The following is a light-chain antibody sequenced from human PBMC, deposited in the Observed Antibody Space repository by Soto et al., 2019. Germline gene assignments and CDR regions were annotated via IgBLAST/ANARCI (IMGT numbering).Light chain of an antibody. J-gene: IGKJ1*01. CDR2: GAT. CDR1: QSVSNNY. CDR3: QQYGSSGT. Sequence: VLTQSPGTLSLSPGERATLSCRASQSVSNNYLAWYQQKPGQAPRLLIYGATNRATGIPDRFSGSGSGTDFTLTISRLEPEDFAVYYCQQYGSSGTFGQGTKVDIK. V-gene: IGKV3-20*01.